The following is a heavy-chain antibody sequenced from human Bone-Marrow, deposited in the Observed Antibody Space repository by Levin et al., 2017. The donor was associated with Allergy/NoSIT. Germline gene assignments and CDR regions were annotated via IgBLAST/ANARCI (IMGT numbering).Heavy chain of an antibody. CDR1: GGSISSSNYY. J-gene: IGHJ4*02. CDR2: IFYTGTT. CDR3: AREVGARMGMVY. V-gene: IGHV4-39*07. D-gene: IGHD5-12*01. Sequence: ESLKISCTVSGGSISSSNYYWDWVRQPPGKGLEWIGSIFYTGTTHYNPSLKSRVTISLGTSNQFSLRLSSVTAADTAVYYCAREVGARMGMVYWGQGTLVTVSS.